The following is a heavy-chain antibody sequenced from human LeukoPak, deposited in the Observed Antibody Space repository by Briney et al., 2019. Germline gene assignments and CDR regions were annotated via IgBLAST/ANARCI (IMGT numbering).Heavy chain of an antibody. CDR3: ARVDGDLLHHWYFDL. Sequence: SGTLFLTCAVSGGSISSTNWWSWVRQPPAKGLEWIGEIHHSGTTNYRPSLKSRVTTSVDKSKNQFSLRLSSVTAADTAVYYCARVDGDLLHHWYFDLWGRGTLVSVSS. V-gene: IGHV4-4*02. CDR2: IHHSGTT. D-gene: IGHD4-17*01. CDR1: GGSISSTNW. J-gene: IGHJ2*01.